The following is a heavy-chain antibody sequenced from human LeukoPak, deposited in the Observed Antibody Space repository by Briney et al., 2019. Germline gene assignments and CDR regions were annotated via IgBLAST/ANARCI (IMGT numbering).Heavy chain of an antibody. CDR2: ISGSGGST. Sequence: GGSLRLSCAASGFTFSTYAMSWVRQAPGKGLEWVSGISGSGGSTFYADSVKGRFTISRDNAKNSLYLQMNSLRAEDTAVYYCTRGVAPNRNHCYYYMDVWGKGTTVTVSS. CDR1: GFTFSTYA. D-gene: IGHD5-12*01. J-gene: IGHJ6*03. V-gene: IGHV3-23*01. CDR3: TRGVAPNRNHCYYYMDV.